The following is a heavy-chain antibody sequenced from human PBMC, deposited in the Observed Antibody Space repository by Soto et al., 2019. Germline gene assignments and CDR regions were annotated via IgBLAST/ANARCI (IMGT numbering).Heavy chain of an antibody. Sequence: SETLSLTCAVSGGSISSGAYSWSWIRQPPGKGLECIGFISHSGIADYNPSLKSRVTISVHVSKNQFSLRPSPGTAAGQARYDCGRWICSSGYFSSFDIWGRGTMVTVSS. CDR1: GGSISSGAYS. V-gene: IGHV4-30-2*01. CDR2: ISHSGIA. J-gene: IGHJ3*02. CDR3: GRWICSSGYFSSFDI. D-gene: IGHD3-22*01.